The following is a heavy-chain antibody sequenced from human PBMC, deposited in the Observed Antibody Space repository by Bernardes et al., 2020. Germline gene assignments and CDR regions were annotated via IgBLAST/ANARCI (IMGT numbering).Heavy chain of an antibody. V-gene: IGHV3-23*01. CDR2: ISSSGDAT. J-gene: IGHJ4*02. CDR3: ARKLLGVGADASHPCDY. Sequence: GGSLRPSCADSGFTVNDYDLGGVRQAPGKGLEWVSTISSSGDATYYADSVRGRFTISRDNSKNTLYVQMDSLRVEDTAVYYCARKLLGVGADASHPCDYWGQGTLVTVSS. D-gene: IGHD1-26*01. CDR1: GFTVNDYD.